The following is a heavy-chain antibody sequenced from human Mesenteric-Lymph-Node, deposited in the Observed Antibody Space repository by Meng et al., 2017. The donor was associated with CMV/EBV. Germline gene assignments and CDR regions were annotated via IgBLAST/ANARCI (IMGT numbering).Heavy chain of an antibody. V-gene: IGHV3-53*01. CDR1: GFTVSSHY. J-gene: IGHJ5*02. CDR2: VYGGGAT. Sequence: GESLKISCAASGFTVSSHYMSWVRQSPDKGLEWVSVVYGGGATVYTDSVKGRFTISRDNSKNTLYLQMNSLRAEDTAVYYCAKEREGWFDPWGQGTLVTVSS. CDR3: AKEREGWFDP.